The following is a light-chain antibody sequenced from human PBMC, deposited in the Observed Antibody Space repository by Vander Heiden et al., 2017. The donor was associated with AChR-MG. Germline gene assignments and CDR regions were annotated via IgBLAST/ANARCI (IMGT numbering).Light chain of an antibody. CDR3: AAWDDSLSGWV. CDR1: SSNIGSNY. CDR2: KNN. Sequence: QSVLTQPPSASGTPGQRVTIACPGRSSNIGSNYVYWYQQLPGTAPKLLIYKNNQRPSGVPGRFSGSKSGTSASLAISGLRSEDEADYYCAAWDDSLSGWVFGGGTKLTVL. J-gene: IGLJ3*02. V-gene: IGLV1-47*01.